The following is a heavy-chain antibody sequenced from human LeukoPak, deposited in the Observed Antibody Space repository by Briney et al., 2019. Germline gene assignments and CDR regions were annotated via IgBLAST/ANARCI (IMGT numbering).Heavy chain of an antibody. V-gene: IGHV1-69*13. CDR2: IIPIFGTA. Sequence: SVKVSCKASGGTFSSYAISWVRQAPGQGLEWMGGIIPIFGTANYAQKFQGRVTITADESTSTAYMELSSLRSEDTAVYYCATSLVVVPAALDYWGQGTLVTVSS. J-gene: IGHJ4*02. CDR3: ATSLVVVPAALDY. CDR1: GGTFSSYA. D-gene: IGHD2-2*01.